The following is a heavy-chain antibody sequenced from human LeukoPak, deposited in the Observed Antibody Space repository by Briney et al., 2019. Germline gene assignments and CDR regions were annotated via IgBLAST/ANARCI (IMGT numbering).Heavy chain of an antibody. CDR1: GFTFSSYA. CDR3: AKREMAYNWFDP. Sequence: GGSLRVSCAASGFTFSSYAMIWVRQAPGKGLEWVSAISGSGGSTYYADSVKGRFTISRDNSKNTLYLQMNSLRAEDTAVYYCAKREMAYNWFDPWGQGTLVTVSS. CDR2: ISGSGGST. J-gene: IGHJ5*02. V-gene: IGHV3-23*01. D-gene: IGHD5-24*01.